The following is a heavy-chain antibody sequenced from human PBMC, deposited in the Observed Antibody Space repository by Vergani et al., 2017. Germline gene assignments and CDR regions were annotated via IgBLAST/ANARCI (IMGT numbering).Heavy chain of an antibody. J-gene: IGHJ4*02. Sequence: EVQLVPSGAEVKKPGESLRISCKGSGYSFTSYWISWVRQMPGKGLEWMGRIDPSDSYTNYSPSFQGHVTISADKSISTAYLQWSSLKASDTAMYYCASSEYYDYVWGSYRFDYWGQGTLVTVSS. V-gene: IGHV5-10-1*03. CDR2: IDPSDSYT. CDR1: GYSFTSYW. D-gene: IGHD3-16*02. CDR3: ASSEYYDYVWGSYRFDY.